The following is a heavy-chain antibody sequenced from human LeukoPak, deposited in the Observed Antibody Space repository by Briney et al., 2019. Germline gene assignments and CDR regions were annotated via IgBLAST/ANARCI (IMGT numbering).Heavy chain of an antibody. CDR3: VNQISGWVY. J-gene: IGHJ4*02. Sequence: GGSLRLSCSASGFTFNSFAMHWVRQAPGKGLEYVSAISRNGDSTYYADSVKGRFTISRDNSKNTLYLQMSSLRTEDTAVYYCVNQISGWVYWGQGTLVTVSS. CDR1: GFTFNSFA. CDR2: ISRNGDST. D-gene: IGHD6-19*01. V-gene: IGHV3-64D*06.